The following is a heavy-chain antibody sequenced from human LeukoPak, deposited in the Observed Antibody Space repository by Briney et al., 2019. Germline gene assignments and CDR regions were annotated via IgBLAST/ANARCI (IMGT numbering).Heavy chain of an antibody. Sequence: SQTLSLTCTVSGGSISSGSYYWSWIRQPAGKGLEWIGRIYTSGSTNYNPSLKSRVTISVDTSKNQFSLKLSSVTAADTAIYYCAKVIGARPFDPWGQGTLVTVSS. CDR2: IYTSGST. D-gene: IGHD6-6*01. J-gene: IGHJ5*02. V-gene: IGHV4-61*02. CDR3: AKVIGARPFDP. CDR1: GGSISSGSYY.